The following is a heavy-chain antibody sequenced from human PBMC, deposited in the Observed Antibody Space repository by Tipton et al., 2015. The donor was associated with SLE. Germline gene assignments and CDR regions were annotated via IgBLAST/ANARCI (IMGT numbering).Heavy chain of an antibody. V-gene: IGHV4-28*01. CDR1: GYSISSNNF. CDR3: ARNPGY. CDR2: IHSSGRT. J-gene: IGHJ4*02. D-gene: IGHD1-14*01. Sequence: GLVKPSDTLSLTCGVSGYSISSNNFWGWIRQPPGKGLEWIAYIHSSGRTNYNPSLKSRLTISLDTSKNQFSLRLFSVTAADTAVYYCARNPGYWGRGTLVTVSS.